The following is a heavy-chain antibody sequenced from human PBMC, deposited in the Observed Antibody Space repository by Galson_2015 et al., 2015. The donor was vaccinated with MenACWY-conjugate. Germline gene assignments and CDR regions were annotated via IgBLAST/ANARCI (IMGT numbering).Heavy chain of an antibody. CDR2: INAGHRNT. CDR3: ARSPYSSGWYGSFDY. V-gene: IGHV1-3*01. J-gene: IGHJ4*02. CDR1: GVTFTHYA. Sequence: SVKVSCKASGVTFTHYAIHWVRQAPGQGLEWMGWINAGHRNTKYSQNFQGRVTITSDTSTGTAYMELSSLGSEDTAVYYCARSPYSSGWYGSFDYWGQGTLVTVSS. D-gene: IGHD6-19*01.